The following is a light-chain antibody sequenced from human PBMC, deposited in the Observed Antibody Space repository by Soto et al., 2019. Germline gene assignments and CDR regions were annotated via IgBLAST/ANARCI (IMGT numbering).Light chain of an antibody. V-gene: IGKV3-11*01. CDR2: DVS. J-gene: IGKJ4*01. Sequence: EVTLTQSPATVSLSPGETATLSCGASRTLLRGYLAWYQQRPGLAPRLIIYDVSRRATGIPDRFSGSGSGTDFTLTISSLEPEDFAVYYCQQRGNWPSLTFGGGTKVDI. CDR1: RTLLRGY. CDR3: QQRGNWPSLT.